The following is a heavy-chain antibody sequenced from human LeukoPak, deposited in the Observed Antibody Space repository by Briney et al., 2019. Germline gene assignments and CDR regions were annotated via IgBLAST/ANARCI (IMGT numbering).Heavy chain of an antibody. D-gene: IGHD3-22*01. CDR1: GGSISSYY. CDR2: INTSGST. V-gene: IGHV4-4*07. CDR3: ARDFGTSGYYGDAFDI. Sequence: PSETLSLTCTVSGGSISSYYWRWIRQPAGKGLEWIGRINTSGSTKYNPSLKSRVSMSVGTSKNQFSLKLTSVTAADTAMYYCARDFGTSGYYGDAFDIWGQGTMVTVSS. J-gene: IGHJ3*02.